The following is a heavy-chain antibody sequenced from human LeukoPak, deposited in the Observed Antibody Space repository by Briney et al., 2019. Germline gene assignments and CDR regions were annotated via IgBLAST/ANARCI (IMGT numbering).Heavy chain of an antibody. D-gene: IGHD3-3*01. CDR1: GYTFTTYG. CDR2: INANNGNT. J-gene: IGHJ6*03. Sequence: GASVKVSCKASGYTFTTYGISWVRQATGQGLEWMGWINANNGNTNYAQKFQGRVTMTTDTSTSTAYMELRSLRSEDTAVYYLARDQYDFWSGSTTPDYMDVWGKGTTVTVSS. V-gene: IGHV1-18*01. CDR3: ARDQYDFWSGSTTPDYMDV.